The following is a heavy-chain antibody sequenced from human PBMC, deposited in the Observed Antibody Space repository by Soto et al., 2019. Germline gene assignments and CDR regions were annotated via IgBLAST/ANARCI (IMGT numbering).Heavy chain of an antibody. Sequence: PGGSLRLSCAASGFTFSGYSMNWVRQAPGKGLEWVSYISSGSIYYADSVKGRFTISRDNAENSLYLQLNSLRAEDTAVYYCARDQGYCSGGSCYVAGYWGQGTLVTVSS. CDR2: ISSGSI. CDR3: ARDQGYCSGGSCYVAGY. CDR1: GFTFSGYS. V-gene: IGHV3-48*01. D-gene: IGHD2-15*01. J-gene: IGHJ4*02.